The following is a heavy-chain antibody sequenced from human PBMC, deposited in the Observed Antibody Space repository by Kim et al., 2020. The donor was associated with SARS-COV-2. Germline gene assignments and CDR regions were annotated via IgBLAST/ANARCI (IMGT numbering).Heavy chain of an antibody. J-gene: IGHJ4*02. V-gene: IGHV1-24*01. D-gene: IGHD3-22*01. CDR3: ATVIYYYDSSGVAGVFDY. Sequence: ASVKVSCKVSGYTLTELSMHWVRQAPGKGLEWMGGFDPEDGETIYAQKFQGRVTMTEDTSTDTAYMELSSLRSEDTAVYYCATVIYYYDSSGVAGVFDYWGQGTLVTVSS. CDR2: FDPEDGET. CDR1: GYTLTELS.